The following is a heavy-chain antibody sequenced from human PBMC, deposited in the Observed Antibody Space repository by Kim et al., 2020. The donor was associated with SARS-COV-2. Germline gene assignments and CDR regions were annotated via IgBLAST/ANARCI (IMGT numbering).Heavy chain of an antibody. J-gene: IGHJ5*01. CDR1: GFTFSNYG. Sequence: GGSLRLSCAASGFTFSNYGMHWVRQTPGKGLEWVAVIAYHGRTKYYSDSVKGRFTISRDNSKNTLDLLMNSLKTEDTAVYYCVKEGEAFGSESYKRDWF. V-gene: IGHV3-30*18. CDR3: VKEGEAFGSESYKRDWF. CDR2: IAYHGRTK. D-gene: IGHD3-10*01.